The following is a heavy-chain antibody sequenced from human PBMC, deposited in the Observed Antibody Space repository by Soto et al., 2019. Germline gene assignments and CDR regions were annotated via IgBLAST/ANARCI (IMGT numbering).Heavy chain of an antibody. V-gene: IGHV4-34*01. J-gene: IGHJ6*02. Sequence: PSETLSLTCAVYGGSFSGYYWSWIRQPPRKGLEWIGEINHSGSTNYNPSLKSRVTISVDTSKNQFSLKLSSVTAADTAVYYCARGQTLCSSLNCGGSWGVWGQGTTVTVSS. CDR1: GGSFSGYY. CDR3: ARGQTLCSSLNCGGSWGV. CDR2: INHSGST. D-gene: IGHD2-2*01.